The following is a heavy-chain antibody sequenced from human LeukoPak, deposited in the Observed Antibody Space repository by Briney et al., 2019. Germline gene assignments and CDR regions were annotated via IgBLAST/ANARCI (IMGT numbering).Heavy chain of an antibody. Sequence: PGGSLRLSCAASGFSINSYVMTWVRQAPGKGLEWVSDISASGGSTYYADSAKGRFTISRDNSKNTLYLQMNTLRAEDTAVYYCAKDDFRWGYFDLWGRGTLVTVSS. CDR1: GFSINSYV. CDR3: AKDDFRWGYFDL. D-gene: IGHD3/OR15-3a*01. J-gene: IGHJ2*01. V-gene: IGHV3-23*01. CDR2: ISASGGST.